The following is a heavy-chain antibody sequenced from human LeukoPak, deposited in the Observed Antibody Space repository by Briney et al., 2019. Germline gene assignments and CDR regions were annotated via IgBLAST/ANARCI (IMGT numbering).Heavy chain of an antibody. Sequence: GGSLRLSCAASGFAFSDYWMSWVRQAPGKGLEWVANIKQDGSEKYYVDSVKGRFTISRDNAKNSLYLQMNSLRAEDTAVYYCARGGGSPWYWVQGTVATVSS. V-gene: IGHV3-7*01. D-gene: IGHD1-26*01. J-gene: IGHJ4*02. CDR2: IKQDGSEK. CDR3: ARGGGSPWY. CDR1: GFAFSDYW.